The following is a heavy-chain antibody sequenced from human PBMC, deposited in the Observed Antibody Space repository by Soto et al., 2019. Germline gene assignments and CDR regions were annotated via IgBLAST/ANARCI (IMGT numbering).Heavy chain of an antibody. Sequence: PGGSLRLSCVVSGSTFSSDDMSWVRQAPGRGLEWVSGISDSGGSTYYADSVKGRFTISRDNAKNTLYLQMKSLRVEDTALYYCAKVGKWSLAVDVHSVSRRHALPIYG. CDR2: ISDSGGST. D-gene: IGHD1-26*01. V-gene: IGHV3-23*01. CDR3: AKVGKWSLAVDVHSVSRRHALPIYG. J-gene: IGHJ6*01. CDR1: GSTFSSDD.